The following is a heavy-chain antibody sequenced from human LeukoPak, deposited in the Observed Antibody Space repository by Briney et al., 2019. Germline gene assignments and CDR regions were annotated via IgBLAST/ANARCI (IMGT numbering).Heavy chain of an antibody. J-gene: IGHJ4*02. D-gene: IGHD2-15*01. CDR3: ARGSPYCSGGSCYGGGYFDY. CDR1: GFTFSSYW. V-gene: IGHV3-74*01. CDR2: INTDGSST. Sequence: GGSLRLSCAASGFTFSSYWTHWVRQAPGKGLVWVSRINTDGSSTSYADSVKGRFTISRDNAKNSLYLQMNSLRAEDTAVYYCARGSPYCSGGSCYGGGYFDYWGQGTLVTVSS.